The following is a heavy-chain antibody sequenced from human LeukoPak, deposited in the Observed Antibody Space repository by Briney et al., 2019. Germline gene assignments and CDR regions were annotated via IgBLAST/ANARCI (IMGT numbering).Heavy chain of an antibody. J-gene: IGHJ5*02. CDR2: INPSGGST. Sequence: GASVTVSCKASGYTFTSYYMHWVRQAPGQGLEWMGIINPSGGSTSYAQKFQGRVTMTRDTSTSTVYMELSSLRPEDAAVYYCARDVDTAMVLGNWFDPWGQGTLVTVSS. D-gene: IGHD5-18*01. CDR3: ARDVDTAMVLGNWFDP. V-gene: IGHV1-46*01. CDR1: GYTFTSYY.